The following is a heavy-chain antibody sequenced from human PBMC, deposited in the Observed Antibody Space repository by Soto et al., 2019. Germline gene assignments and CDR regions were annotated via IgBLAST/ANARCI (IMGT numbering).Heavy chain of an antibody. V-gene: IGHV3-48*03. CDR3: ASSGWGASGTPYLDF. D-gene: IGHD1-1*01. J-gene: IGHJ4*02. CDR1: GVTFKTSE. CDR2: IRASDNSI. Sequence: PGGSLRLSCAASGVTFKTSEVHWVRQAPGKGLEWLSFIRASDNSIYYADSVEGRFTISEDNAKNSVSLQMNNLTVEDTAIYYCASSGWGASGTPYLDFWGQGTLVTVSS.